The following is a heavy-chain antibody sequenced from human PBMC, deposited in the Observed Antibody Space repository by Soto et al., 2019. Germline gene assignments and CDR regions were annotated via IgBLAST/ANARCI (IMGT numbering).Heavy chain of an antibody. CDR1: GYTFTSYG. D-gene: IGHD6-13*01. J-gene: IGHJ4*02. V-gene: IGHV1-18*01. Sequence: ASVKVSCKASGYTFTSYGISWVRQAPGQGLEWMGWISAYNGNTNYAQKLQGRVTMTTDTSTSTAYMELRSLRSDDTAVFYCARCIAAAGTRMYYFDYWGQGTLVTVSS. CDR3: ARCIAAAGTRMYYFDY. CDR2: ISAYNGNT.